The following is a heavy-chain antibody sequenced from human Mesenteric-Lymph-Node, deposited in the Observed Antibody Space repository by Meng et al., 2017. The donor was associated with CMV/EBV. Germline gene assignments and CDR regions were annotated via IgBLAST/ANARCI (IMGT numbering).Heavy chain of an antibody. Sequence: RHVSWWLISRWCFYLELVRQPPREGLEWNGYIYYSGSTYYNPSLKSRVTISVDTSKNQFSLKLSSVTAADTAVYYCARDSNYWFDPWGQGTLVTVSS. CDR1: WWLISRWCFY. V-gene: IGHV4-31*03. CDR3: ARDSNYWFDP. CDR2: IYYSGST. J-gene: IGHJ5*02. D-gene: IGHD4-11*01.